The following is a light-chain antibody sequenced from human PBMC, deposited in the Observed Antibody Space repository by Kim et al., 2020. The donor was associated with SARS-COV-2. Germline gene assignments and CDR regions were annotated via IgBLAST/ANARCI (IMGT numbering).Light chain of an antibody. CDR3: QQYNKWPLT. CDR1: QSVSSD. J-gene: IGKJ4*01. CDR2: DAS. V-gene: IGKV3-15*01. Sequence: EIVMTQSPATLSVSPGERATLSCRASQSVSSDLAWYQQKPGLAPRLLIYDASTRATGIPARFSGSGSGTEFTLTISSLQSEDFAVYYCQQYNKWPLTFGGGTKVDIK.